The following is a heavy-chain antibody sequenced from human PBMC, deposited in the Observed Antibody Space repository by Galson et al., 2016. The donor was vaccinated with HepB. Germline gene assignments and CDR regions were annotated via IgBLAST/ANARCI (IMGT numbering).Heavy chain of an antibody. CDR1: NYIFTDYG. V-gene: IGHV1-18*01. D-gene: IGHD2/OR15-2a*01. Sequence: SVKVSCKAFNYIFTDYGISWVRQAPGQGLEWLGWISTYNANTKVVEKFQGRVTMTTDMSTNTAYMDLRNLRSDDTATYFCVRESVDFPKGMDVWGQGTTVTVSS. J-gene: IGHJ6*02. CDR3: VRESVDFPKGMDV. CDR2: ISTYNANT.